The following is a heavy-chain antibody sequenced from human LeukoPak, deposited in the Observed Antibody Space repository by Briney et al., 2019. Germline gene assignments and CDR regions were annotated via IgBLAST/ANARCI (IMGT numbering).Heavy chain of an antibody. J-gene: IGHJ6*03. V-gene: IGHV3-15*01. CDR3: TSPGVGAADVYYYYYKDV. CDR2: IKSKNDGGTI. CDR1: GFIFSNAW. Sequence: GGSLRLSCAASGFIFSNAWMSWVRQAPGRGLEWVGRIKSKNDGGTIDYAAPVKGRFTISRDDSKKTLYLLMNSLKTEDTAVYYCTSPGVGAADVYYYYYKDVWGKGTTVTVSS. D-gene: IGHD2-15*01.